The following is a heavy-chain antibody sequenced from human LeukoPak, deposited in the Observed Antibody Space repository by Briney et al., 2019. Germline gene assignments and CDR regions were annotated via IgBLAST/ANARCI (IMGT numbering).Heavy chain of an antibody. Sequence: GGSLRLSCAASGFTFSSYEMNWVCQAPGKGLEWVSYISSSGSTIYYADSVEGRFTISRDNAKNSLYLQMNSLRAEDTAVYYCARDHLGGYYYYMDVWGKGTTVTISS. D-gene: IGHD3-10*01. J-gene: IGHJ6*03. CDR1: GFTFSSYE. CDR3: ARDHLGGYYYYMDV. V-gene: IGHV3-48*03. CDR2: ISSSGSTI.